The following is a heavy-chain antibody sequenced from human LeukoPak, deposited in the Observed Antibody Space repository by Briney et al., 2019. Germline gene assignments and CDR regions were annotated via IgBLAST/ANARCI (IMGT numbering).Heavy chain of an antibody. CDR3: ARIRDGYNDAYDI. CDR2: IIPIFGTA. D-gene: IGHD5-24*01. CDR1: GYTFTSYY. V-gene: IGHV1-69*13. J-gene: IGHJ3*02. Sequence: ASVKVSCKASGYTFTSYYMHWVRQAPGQGLEWMGGIIPIFGTANYAQKFQGRVTITADESTSTAYMELSSLRSEDTAIYYCARIRDGYNDAYDIWGQGTVVTVPS.